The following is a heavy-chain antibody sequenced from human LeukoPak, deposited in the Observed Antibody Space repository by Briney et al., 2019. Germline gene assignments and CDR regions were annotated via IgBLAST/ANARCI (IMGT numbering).Heavy chain of an antibody. Sequence: GGSLRLSCAASGFIFSNAWMTWVRQAPGKGLEWVSAISGSGGSTYYADSVKGRFTISRDNSKNTLYLQMNSLRAEDTAVYYCANLDAFYFDYWGQGTLVTVSS. CDR1: GFIFSNAW. V-gene: IGHV3-23*01. J-gene: IGHJ4*02. CDR2: ISGSGGST. CDR3: ANLDAFYFDY.